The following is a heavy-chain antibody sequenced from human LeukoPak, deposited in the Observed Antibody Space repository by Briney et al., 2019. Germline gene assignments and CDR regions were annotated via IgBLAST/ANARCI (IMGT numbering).Heavy chain of an antibody. V-gene: IGHV3-23*01. CDR2: ISGSGGGT. J-gene: IGHJ4*02. Sequence: GGSLRLSCAVSGISLSNYGMSWVRQAPGKGLEWVAGISGSGGGTNYADSVKGRFTISRDNPKNTLYLQMNRLRAEDTAVYFCAKRGVVIRVILVGFHKEAYYFDSWGQGALVTVSS. D-gene: IGHD3-22*01. CDR1: GISLSNYG. CDR3: AKRGVVIRVILVGFHKEAYYFDS.